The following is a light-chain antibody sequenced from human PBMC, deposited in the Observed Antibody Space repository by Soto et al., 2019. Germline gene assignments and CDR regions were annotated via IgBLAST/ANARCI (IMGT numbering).Light chain of an antibody. J-gene: IGKJ1*01. CDR3: HQYNNWPPWT. CDR1: QSVSSNY. Sequence: EIVLTQSPGILSLSPGERATLSCRASQSVSSNYLAWYQHKPGQAPRLLIYGASSRATGIPDRFSGSGSGTDFTLTIGRLELEDFAVYYCHQYNNWPPWTFAQGTKGGIK. CDR2: GAS. V-gene: IGKV3-20*01.